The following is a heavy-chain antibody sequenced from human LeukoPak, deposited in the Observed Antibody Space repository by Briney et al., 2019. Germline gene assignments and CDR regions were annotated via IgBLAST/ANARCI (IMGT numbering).Heavy chain of an antibody. D-gene: IGHD3-16*02. CDR3: ARDNSVGDIAWWFDP. V-gene: IGHV1-46*01. J-gene: IGHJ5*02. CDR2: INPSGSYT. CDR1: GYTFTSNY. Sequence: ASVKVSCKAFGYTFTSNYMHWVRQAPGQGLEWMGIINPSGSYTSYAQKFQGRVTMTRDMSTTTDYMELSSLRYEVTAVYYCARDNSVGDIAWWFDPWGQGTLVTVSS.